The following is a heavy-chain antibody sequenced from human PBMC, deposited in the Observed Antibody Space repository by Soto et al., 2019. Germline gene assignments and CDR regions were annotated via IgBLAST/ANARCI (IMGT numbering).Heavy chain of an antibody. CDR2: IYYSGST. V-gene: IGHV4-59*01. D-gene: IGHD1-26*01. CDR1: GGSISSYY. Sequence: SETLSLTGTVSGGSISSYYWSWIRQPPGKGLEWIGYIYYSGSTNYNPSLKSRVTISVDTSKNQFSLKLSSVTAADTAVYYCATSRRYYYYMDVWGKGTTVTVSS. J-gene: IGHJ6*03. CDR3: ATSRRYYYYMDV.